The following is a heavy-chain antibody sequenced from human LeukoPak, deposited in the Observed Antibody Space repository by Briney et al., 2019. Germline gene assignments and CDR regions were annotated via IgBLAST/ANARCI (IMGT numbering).Heavy chain of an antibody. J-gene: IGHJ5*02. D-gene: IGHD2-15*01. CDR2: IYSSGSA. CDR3: ARHRGCSGGTCYRHFDP. Sequence: SETLSLTCTVSGGSISGYYWSWIRQPPGKALEWIAYIYSSGSANYSPSLKSRITISRDTSKNQLSLKLTSVTAADTAVYYCARHRGCSGGTCYRHFDPWGQGTLVTVSS. V-gene: IGHV4-59*08. CDR1: GGSISGYY.